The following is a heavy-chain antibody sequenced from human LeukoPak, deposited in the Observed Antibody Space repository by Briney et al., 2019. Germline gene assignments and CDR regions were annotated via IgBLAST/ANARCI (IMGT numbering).Heavy chain of an antibody. D-gene: IGHD6-13*01. CDR2: IIPIFGTA. Sequence: SVKVSCKASGGTFSSYAISWVRQAPGQGLEWMGGIIPIFGTANYAQKFQGRVTITTDESTSTTYMELSSLRSEDTAVYYCARDSVNLGIAAAGNDYWGQGTLVTVSS. CDR1: GGTFSSYA. V-gene: IGHV1-69*05. J-gene: IGHJ4*02. CDR3: ARDSVNLGIAAAGNDY.